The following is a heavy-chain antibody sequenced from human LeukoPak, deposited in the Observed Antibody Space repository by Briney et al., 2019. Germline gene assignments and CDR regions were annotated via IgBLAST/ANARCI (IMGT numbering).Heavy chain of an antibody. D-gene: IGHD1-26*01. Sequence: GGSLRLSCAAFGFTFSSYSMNWVRQAPGKGLEWVSYISSSSSTIYYADSVKGRFTISRDNAKNSLYLQMNSLRDEDTAVYYCASAPFSGSYLYCWGQGTLVTVSS. CDR2: ISSSSSTI. CDR3: ASAPFSGSYLYC. V-gene: IGHV3-48*02. J-gene: IGHJ4*02. CDR1: GFTFSSYS.